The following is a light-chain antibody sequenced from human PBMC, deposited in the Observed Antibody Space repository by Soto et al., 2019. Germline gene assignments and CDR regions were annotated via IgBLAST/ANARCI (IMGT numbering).Light chain of an antibody. CDR3: QQGSNRRNT. Sequence: EIVLTQSPATLSLSLGERATLSCRASQSISNYLAWYQQKPGQAPRLLIYDASSRARDIPARFSGSGSGTDFSLTITSLEPEDFAVYYCQQGSNRRNTFGQGTKLQIK. CDR1: QSISNY. V-gene: IGKV3-11*01. CDR2: DAS. J-gene: IGKJ2*01.